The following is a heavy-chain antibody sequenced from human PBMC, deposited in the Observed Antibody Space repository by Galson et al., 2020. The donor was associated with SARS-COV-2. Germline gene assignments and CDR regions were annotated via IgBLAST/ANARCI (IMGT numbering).Heavy chain of an antibody. Sequence: GESLKISCQASGYNFLNYWIGWVRQMPGKGLEWMGIIYPGDSDTRYSPSFEGQVTMSVDISITTLYLQWGALVASDSATYYCARHGPLFGDPFELWGQGTLVTVSS. J-gene: IGHJ4*02. CDR2: IYPGDSDT. CDR3: ARHGPLFGDPFEL. CDR1: GYNFLNYW. V-gene: IGHV5-51*01. D-gene: IGHD3-9*01.